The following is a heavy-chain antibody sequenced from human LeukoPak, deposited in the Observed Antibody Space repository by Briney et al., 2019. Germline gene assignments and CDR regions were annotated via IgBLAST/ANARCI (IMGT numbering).Heavy chain of an antibody. V-gene: IGHV1-2*06. D-gene: IGHD3-22*01. CDR1: GYTLTDYY. Sequence: GASVKVSCKASGYTLTDYYMHWVRQAPGQGLEWMGRINPNSGGTNYAQKFQGRVTITRDTSISTVYMELSRLRSEYTAVYYCARVGCYESSGYYEYWGQGTLVTVSS. CDR3: ARVGCYESSGYYEY. J-gene: IGHJ4*02. CDR2: INPNSGGT.